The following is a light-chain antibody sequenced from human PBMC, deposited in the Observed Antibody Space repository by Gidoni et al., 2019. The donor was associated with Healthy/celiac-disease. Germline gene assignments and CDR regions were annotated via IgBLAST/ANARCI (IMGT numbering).Light chain of an antibody. CDR1: QSVSSN. J-gene: IGKJ1*01. V-gene: IGKV3-15*01. CDR3: QQYNNWPPWK. Sequence: EIVMTQSPATLSVSPGERATLSCRASQSVSSNFAWYQQKPGQAPRLLIYGASTRATGIPARFSGSGSGKECTLTISSLQSEDFAVYYCQQYNNWPPWKFGQGTKVEIK. CDR2: GAS.